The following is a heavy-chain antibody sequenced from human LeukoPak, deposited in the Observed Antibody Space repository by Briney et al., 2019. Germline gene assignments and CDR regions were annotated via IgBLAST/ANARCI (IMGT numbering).Heavy chain of an antibody. CDR1: GFTVSSNY. CDR3: TRDSTYYGSGSYYY. V-gene: IGHV3-53*01. J-gene: IGHJ4*02. D-gene: IGHD3-10*01. Sequence: PGGSLRLSCAASGFTVSSNYMSWVRQAPGKGLERVSVIYSGGTTYYADSVRGRFTISRDNSKNTLYLQMNSLRAEDTAVYYCTRDSTYYGSGSYYYWGQGTLVTVSS. CDR2: IYSGGTT.